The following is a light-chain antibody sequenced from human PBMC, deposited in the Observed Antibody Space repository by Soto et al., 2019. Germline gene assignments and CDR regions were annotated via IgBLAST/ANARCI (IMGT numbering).Light chain of an antibody. CDR2: EVS. CDR1: SSDVGGYNY. V-gene: IGLV2-14*01. J-gene: IGLJ2*01. CDR3: SSYTSSGTLV. Sequence: QSALTQPASVSGSPGQSITISCTGTSSDVGGYNYVSWYQQHPDKAPNLMIYEVSNRPSGVSNSFSGSKSGNTASLPISGLQAEDEADDYCSSYTSSGTLVFGGGTKLTVL.